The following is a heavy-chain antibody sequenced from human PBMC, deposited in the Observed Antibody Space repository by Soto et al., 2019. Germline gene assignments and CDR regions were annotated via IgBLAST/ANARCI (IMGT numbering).Heavy chain of an antibody. CDR2: IYYTGST. D-gene: IGHD3-10*01. CDR3: ARDHFDYSGSMSLCAMDV. V-gene: IGHV4-59*01. J-gene: IGHJ6*02. CDR1: NGSINTNY. Sequence: PSETLSLTCTVSNGSINTNYWSWIRQPPGKGLEWIGYIYYTGSTNYNPSLQSRVTISLDTSNNQFSLHLSSVTAADTAVYYCARDHFDYSGSMSLCAMDVWGQGTTVTVSS.